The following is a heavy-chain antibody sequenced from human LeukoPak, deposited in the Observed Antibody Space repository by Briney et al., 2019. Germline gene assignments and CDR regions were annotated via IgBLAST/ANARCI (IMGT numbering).Heavy chain of an antibody. CDR1: GFTFSSYG. Sequence: GGSLRLSCAASGFTFSSYGMHWVRQAPGKGLEWVAVISYDGSNKYYADSVKGRFTISRDNSKNTLYLQMNSLRAEDTAVYYCAKDIRGEYSYGLGTFDIWGQGTMVTVSS. CDR3: AKDIRGEYSYGLGTFDI. CDR2: ISYDGSNK. V-gene: IGHV3-30*18. D-gene: IGHD5-18*01. J-gene: IGHJ3*02.